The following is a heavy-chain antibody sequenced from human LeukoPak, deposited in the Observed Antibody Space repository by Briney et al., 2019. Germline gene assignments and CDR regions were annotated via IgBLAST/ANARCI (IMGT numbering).Heavy chain of an antibody. Sequence: GGSLRLSCAASGFTVSSNYMSWVRQAPGKGLEWVSVIYSGGSTYYADSVKGRFTISRDSSKNTLYLQMNSLRAEDTAVYYCARGYNYGLFDYWGQGTLVTVSS. CDR2: IYSGGST. D-gene: IGHD5-18*01. CDR1: GFTVSSNY. J-gene: IGHJ4*02. V-gene: IGHV3-66*01. CDR3: ARGYNYGLFDY.